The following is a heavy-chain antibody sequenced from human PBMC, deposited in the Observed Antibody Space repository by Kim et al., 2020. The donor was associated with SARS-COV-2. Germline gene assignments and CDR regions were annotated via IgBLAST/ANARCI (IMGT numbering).Heavy chain of an antibody. D-gene: IGHD6-13*01. J-gene: IGHJ2*01. V-gene: IGHV1-8*01. CDR3: ARVVAAGTWYFDL. Sequence: YAQTFQGRVTMTRNTSISTAYMELSSLRSEDTAVYYCARVVAAGTWYFDLWGRGTLVTVSS.